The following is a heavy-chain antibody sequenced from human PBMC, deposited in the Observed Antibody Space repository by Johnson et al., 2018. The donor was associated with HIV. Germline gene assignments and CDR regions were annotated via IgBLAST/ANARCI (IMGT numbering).Heavy chain of an antibody. CDR3: AKREWGSIFGVDDAFDI. Sequence: VQLVESGGGLVQPGGSLRLSCAASGFTFTSYAMNWVRQAPGKGLEWVSAISGSGDTIYYADSGKGSFSIYRDNSNNTLYLQMNSLRAEATAVYYCAKREWGSIFGVDDAFDIWGQGTMVTVSS. CDR1: GFTFTSYA. D-gene: IGHD3-3*01. V-gene: IGHV3-23*04. CDR2: ISGSGDTI. J-gene: IGHJ3*02.